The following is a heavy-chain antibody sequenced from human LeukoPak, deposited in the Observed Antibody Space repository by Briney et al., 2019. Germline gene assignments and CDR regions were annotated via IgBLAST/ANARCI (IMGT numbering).Heavy chain of an antibody. Sequence: SETLSLTCTVSGGSISSYYWSWIRQPPGKGLEWIGYIYYSGSTNYNPSLKSRVTISVDTSKNQFSLKLSSVTAADTAVYYCAQSWFGENWFDPWGQGTLVTVSS. CDR2: IYYSGST. V-gene: IGHV4-59*01. J-gene: IGHJ5*02. CDR1: GGSISSYY. D-gene: IGHD3-10*01. CDR3: AQSWFGENWFDP.